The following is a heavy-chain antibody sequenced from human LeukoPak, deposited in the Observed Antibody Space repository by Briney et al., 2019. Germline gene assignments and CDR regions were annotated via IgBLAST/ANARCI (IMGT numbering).Heavy chain of an antibody. CDR2: IDEHGTTI. J-gene: IGHJ4*02. D-gene: IGHD3-10*01. V-gene: IGHV3-74*01. CDR1: GFTFSRYW. Sequence: QPGESLRLSCAASGFTFSRYWMHWVRQAPGEGLVWVPRIDEHGTTIDYADSVRDRFTISRDNAKNTLYLHMNSPRAEDTAMYYCARDVGGAGSHWGQGSLVTVSS. CDR3: ARDVGGAGSH.